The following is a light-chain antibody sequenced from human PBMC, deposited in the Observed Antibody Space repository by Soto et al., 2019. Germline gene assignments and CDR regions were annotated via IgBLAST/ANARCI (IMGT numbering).Light chain of an antibody. CDR2: GAS. V-gene: IGKV3-15*01. CDR3: QQSYNWPYT. CDR1: QSVSSN. J-gene: IGKJ2*01. Sequence: EIVMTQSPGTLSVSPGERATLSCRASQSVSSNLGWFQQKPGQAPRLLIYGASTRATGVPDRISASGSGTEFTLTISSLQSEDFGVYYCQQSYNWPYTFGQGTKLDIK.